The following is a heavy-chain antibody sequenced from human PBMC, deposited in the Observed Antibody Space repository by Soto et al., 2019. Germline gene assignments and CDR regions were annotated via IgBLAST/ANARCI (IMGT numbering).Heavy chain of an antibody. J-gene: IGHJ5*02. V-gene: IGHV4-30-4*08. CDR1: GGSISSYY. D-gene: IGHD2-21*02. Sequence: NPSETLSLTCTVSGGSISSYYWSWIRQPPGKGLEWIGYIYYSGSTYYNPSLKGRVTISVDTSKNQFSLKLSSVTAADTAVYYCARAMVVTQNWFDPWGQGALVTVSS. CDR2: IYYSGST. CDR3: ARAMVVTQNWFDP.